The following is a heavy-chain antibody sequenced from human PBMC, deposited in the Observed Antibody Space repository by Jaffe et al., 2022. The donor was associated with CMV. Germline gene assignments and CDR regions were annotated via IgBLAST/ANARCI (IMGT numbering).Heavy chain of an antibody. CDR1: GFTFSSYN. D-gene: IGHD6-6*01. CDR2: ISSGGTYI. CDR3: ARQRQYSTSSGSWFDP. Sequence: EVQLVESGGGLVKPGESLRLSCAASGFTFSSYNMNWVRQAPGKGLEWVSSISSGGTYIYYADSVKGRFTISRDNAKNSLSLQLSSLRAEDTAVYYCARQRQYSTSSGSWFDPWGQGTLVTVSS. J-gene: IGHJ5*02. V-gene: IGHV3-21*06.